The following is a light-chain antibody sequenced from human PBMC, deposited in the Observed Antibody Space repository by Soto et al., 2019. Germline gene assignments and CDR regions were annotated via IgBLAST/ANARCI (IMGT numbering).Light chain of an antibody. J-gene: IGKJ1*01. CDR1: QSISSY. Sequence: DIQMTQSPSSLSASVGDRVTITCRASQSISSYLNWYQQKPGKAPKLLIYAASSLQSGVPSRFSGSGSGTDFTLTISSLQPEDFATYSCQQSYNSPQTFGQGTKV. V-gene: IGKV1-39*01. CDR3: QQSYNSPQT. CDR2: AAS.